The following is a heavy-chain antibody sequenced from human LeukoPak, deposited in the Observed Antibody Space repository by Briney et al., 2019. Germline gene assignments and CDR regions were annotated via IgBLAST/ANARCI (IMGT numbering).Heavy chain of an antibody. CDR1: GGSISGGTYY. J-gene: IGHJ4*02. Sequence: SESLSLTCTVSGGSISGGTYYWGWVRQPPGKGLEWIGSVYYSGTTYYSPSLKSRVTISVATSKNQFSLKLSSVTAADTAVYYCVGNNFYYFDYWGQGSLVSVSS. D-gene: IGHD5-24*01. CDR2: VYYSGTT. V-gene: IGHV4-39*01. CDR3: VGNNFYYFDY.